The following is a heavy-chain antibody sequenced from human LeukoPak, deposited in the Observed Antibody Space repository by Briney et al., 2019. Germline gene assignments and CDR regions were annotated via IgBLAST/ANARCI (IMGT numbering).Heavy chain of an antibody. CDR2: IYLDGSRA. Sequence: GGSLRLSCAVSGFTFTNYWMSWARQSPGKGLEWVANIYLDGSRAYYVDSVKGRFTISRDNAKNSLFLQMNSLRAEDTAVYYCARGPFQWLVRRPNYFDYWGQGTLVTVSS. J-gene: IGHJ4*02. D-gene: IGHD6-19*01. CDR3: ARGPFQWLVRRPNYFDY. V-gene: IGHV3-7*01. CDR1: GFTFTNYW.